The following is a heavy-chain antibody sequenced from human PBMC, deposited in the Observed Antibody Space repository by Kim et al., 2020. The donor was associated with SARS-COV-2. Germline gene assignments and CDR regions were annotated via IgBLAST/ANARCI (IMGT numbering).Heavy chain of an antibody. Sequence: GGSLRLSCAASGFTFSSYSMNWVRQAPGKGLEWVSSISSSSSYIYYADSGKGRFTKSRDNAKNSLYLQMSSLRAEDTAVYYCARGAVIAVAGDPFDYWGQGTLVTVSS. V-gene: IGHV3-21*01. CDR1: GFTFSSYS. CDR2: ISSSSSYI. CDR3: ARGAVIAVAGDPFDY. D-gene: IGHD6-19*01. J-gene: IGHJ4*02.